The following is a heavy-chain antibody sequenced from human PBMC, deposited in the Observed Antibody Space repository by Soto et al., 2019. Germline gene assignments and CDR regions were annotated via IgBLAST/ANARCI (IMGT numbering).Heavy chain of an antibody. V-gene: IGHV4-34*01. D-gene: IGHD3-16*02. CDR2: INHSGST. CDR3: AKDAYDYIWGSYRLAPDY. CDR1: GGSFSGYY. Sequence: PSETLSLTCAVYGGSFSGYYWSWIRQPPGKGLEWIGEINHSGSTNYNPSLKSRVTISIDTSKNQFSLKLSSVTAEDTAVYYCAKDAYDYIWGSYRLAPDYWGQGTLVTVS. J-gene: IGHJ4*02.